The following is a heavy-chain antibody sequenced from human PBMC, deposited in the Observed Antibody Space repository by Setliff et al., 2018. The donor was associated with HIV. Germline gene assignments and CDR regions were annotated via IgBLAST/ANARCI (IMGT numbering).Heavy chain of an antibody. D-gene: IGHD3-16*01. V-gene: IGHV3-48*03. J-gene: IGHJ3*02. CDR1: GFTFSNYE. CDR2: ITSSGMTR. Sequence: GGSLRLSCAASGFTFSNYEMSWVRQSPGKGLEWISYITSSGMTRYADSVNGRFTISRDFAKNTLFLEMSSLRVEDTALYYCARDLGFWGLDASDMWGQGTMVTVSS. CDR3: ARDLGFWGLDASDM.